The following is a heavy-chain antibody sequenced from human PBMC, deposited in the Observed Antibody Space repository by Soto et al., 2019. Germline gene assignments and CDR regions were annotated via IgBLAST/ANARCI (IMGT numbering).Heavy chain of an antibody. Sequence: QVQLQESGPGLVKPSETLSLTCTVSGGSISSYYWSWIRQPPGKGLEWIGYIYYSGSTNYNPSLKSRVPISVDPSKHQFSLKLSSVTAADTAVYYCARSRDYRYGMDVWGQGTTVTVSS. D-gene: IGHD4-17*01. CDR1: GGSISSYY. J-gene: IGHJ6*02. CDR3: ARSRDYRYGMDV. V-gene: IGHV4-59*01. CDR2: IYYSGST.